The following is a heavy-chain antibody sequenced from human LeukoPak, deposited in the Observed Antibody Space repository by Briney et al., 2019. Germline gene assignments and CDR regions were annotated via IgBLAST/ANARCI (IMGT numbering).Heavy chain of an antibody. V-gene: IGHV5-51*01. Sequence: GESLKISCKGSGYSFTSYWIGWVREMPGKGLKWMGIIYHGDSDTRYSPSFQGQVTISADKSISTAYLQWSSLKASDTAMYYCARIGPYFGGNTYFVYWGQGTLVTVSS. CDR2: IYHGDSDT. J-gene: IGHJ4*02. CDR3: ARIGPYFGGNTYFVY. D-gene: IGHD4-23*01. CDR1: GYSFTSYW.